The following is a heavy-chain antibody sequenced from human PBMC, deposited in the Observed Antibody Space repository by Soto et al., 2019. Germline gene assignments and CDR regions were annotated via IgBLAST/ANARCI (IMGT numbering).Heavy chain of an antibody. J-gene: IGHJ4*02. CDR2: VIPILGTA. Sequence: QVQLVQSGAEVKKPGSPVKVSCTASGGSLRNSVISWVRQAPAQSLEWMGGVIPILGTANYAQKFQGRVTMTADEAPSTAYMDLSGLSPDDTAGYYCARLGHPGHWGPGTLVIVSS. CDR1: GGSLRNSV. CDR3: ARLGHPGH. V-gene: IGHV1-69*01. D-gene: IGHD3-10*01.